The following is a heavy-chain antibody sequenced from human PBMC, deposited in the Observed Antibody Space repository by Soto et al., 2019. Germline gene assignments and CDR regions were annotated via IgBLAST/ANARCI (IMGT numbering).Heavy chain of an antibody. CDR3: ARWDDDYYYYGMDV. J-gene: IGHJ6*02. V-gene: IGHV3-74*01. CDR2: INSDGSST. CDR1: GFTFSSYW. Sequence: GGSLRLSCAASGFTFSSYWMHWVRQAPGKGLVWVSRINSDGSSTSYADSVKGRFTISRDNAKNTLYLQMNSLRAEDTAVYYCARWDDDYYYYGMDVWGQGTTVTVSS. D-gene: IGHD1-26*01.